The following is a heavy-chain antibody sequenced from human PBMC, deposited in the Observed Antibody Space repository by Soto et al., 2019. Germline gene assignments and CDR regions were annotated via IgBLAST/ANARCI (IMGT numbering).Heavy chain of an antibody. CDR3: ARSTITIFGVVPAPNWFDT. CDR1: GFILSNYY. Sequence: GGSLRLSCAASGFILSNYYMNWVRQAPGKGLEWDSFISSSRSYIYYADSVKGRFTISRDNAKNSLYLQMNSLRAEDTALYYCARSTITIFGVVPAPNWFDTWGQGTLVTVSS. CDR2: ISSSRSYI. V-gene: IGHV3-21*01. J-gene: IGHJ5*02. D-gene: IGHD3-3*01.